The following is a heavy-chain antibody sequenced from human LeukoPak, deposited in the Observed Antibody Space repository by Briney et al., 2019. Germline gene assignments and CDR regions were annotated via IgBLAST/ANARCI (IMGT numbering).Heavy chain of an antibody. D-gene: IGHD3-22*01. V-gene: IGHV3-7*01. CDR3: ARGHYYDFD. J-gene: IGHJ4*01. Sequence: PGGSLRLSCAVSRLTFSNFWMNWVRQSPGKGREGVAHTNQEGSEKDYVHSVKGRFTMYRDNAKNTLYLQKNNPRGEDTAVYYCARGHYYDFDWGQGTLVTVSS. CDR2: TNQEGSEK. CDR1: RLTFSNFW.